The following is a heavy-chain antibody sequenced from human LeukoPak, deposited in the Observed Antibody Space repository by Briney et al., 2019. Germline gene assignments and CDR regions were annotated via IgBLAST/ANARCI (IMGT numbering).Heavy chain of an antibody. J-gene: IGHJ6*02. CDR1: GYTFTSYH. V-gene: IGHV1-46*01. Sequence: ASVKVSCKASGYTFTSYHIHWVRQVPGQGLEWMGVINLSEGSTDYAQKFQDRVSLTRDTSTSTVYMDLSRLRCEDTAVYYCARSDKMDVWGQGTTVTVSS. CDR2: INLSEGST. CDR3: ARSDKMDV.